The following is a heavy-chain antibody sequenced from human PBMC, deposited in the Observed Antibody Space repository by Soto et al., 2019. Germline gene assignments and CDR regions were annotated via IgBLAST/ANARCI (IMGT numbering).Heavy chain of an antibody. CDR3: ARALVEEPDHPRLDAFDI. CDR1: GFTVSRNY. V-gene: IGHV3-53*01. D-gene: IGHD1-1*01. J-gene: IGHJ3*02. Sequence: PGGSLRLSCAASGFTVSRNYMIWVRQAPGQGLEWVPAIYSGGRTSYADSVQGRFTISRDQPENTLYLQMNGLRADDTAVYYCARALVEEPDHPRLDAFDIWGQGTMVTVSS. CDR2: IYSGGRT.